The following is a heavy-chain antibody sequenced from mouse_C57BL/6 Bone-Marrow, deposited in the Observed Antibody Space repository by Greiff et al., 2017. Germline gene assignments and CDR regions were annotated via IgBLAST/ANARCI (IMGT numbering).Heavy chain of an antibody. CDR3: ARDRNWVFDY. Sequence: EVKLVESEGGLVQPGSSMKLSCTASGFTFSDYYMAWVRQVPEKGLEWVANINYDGSSTYYLDSLKSRFIISRDNAKNILYLQMIRLKSEDTATYYCARDRNWVFDYWGQGTTLTVSS. CDR1: GFTFSDYY. D-gene: IGHD4-1*01. CDR2: INYDGSST. J-gene: IGHJ2*01. V-gene: IGHV5-16*01.